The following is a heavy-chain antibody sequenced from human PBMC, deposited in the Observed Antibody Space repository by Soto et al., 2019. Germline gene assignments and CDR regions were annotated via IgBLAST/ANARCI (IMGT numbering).Heavy chain of an antibody. J-gene: IGHJ5*02. D-gene: IGHD5-18*01. Sequence: GGSLRLSCAASGFAFSSYDMDWVRQAPGKGLEWVSYINTDGGSIHYAESVKGRFTISRDNSKNTLYLQVNSLTAEDTAVYYCARAMDTAKASKDNWFDPWGQGTLVTVSS. V-gene: IGHV3-48*01. CDR1: GFAFSSYD. CDR2: INTDGGSI. CDR3: ARAMDTAKASKDNWFDP.